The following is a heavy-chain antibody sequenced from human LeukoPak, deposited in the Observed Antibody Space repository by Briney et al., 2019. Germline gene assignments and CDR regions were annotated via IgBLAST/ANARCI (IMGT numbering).Heavy chain of an antibody. CDR1: GYTFTSYY. CDR2: INPSGGST. D-gene: IGHD6-13*01. V-gene: IGHV1-46*01. CDR3: AREGSRRRLAAAGIYYYYGMDV. Sequence: ASVTVSCKASGYTFTSYYMHWVRQAPGQGLEWMGIINPSGGSTSYAQKFQGRVTMTRDTSTSTVYMELSSLRSDDTAVYYCAREGSRRRLAAAGIYYYYGMDVWGQGTTVTVSS. J-gene: IGHJ6*02.